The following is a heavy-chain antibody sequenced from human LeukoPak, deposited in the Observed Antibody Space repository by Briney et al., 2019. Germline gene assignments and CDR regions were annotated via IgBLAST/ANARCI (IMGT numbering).Heavy chain of an antibody. Sequence: SETLSLTRTGSGGSISSYYWSWIRQPPGGGLEWIGYIYYSGSTKYNPSHTSRVTISVDTSKIQFYLKLSSGTAADTAVYYCAGTYSSGWYLYFQHWGQGTLVTVSS. CDR3: AGTYSSGWYLYFQH. CDR2: IYYSGST. J-gene: IGHJ1*01. D-gene: IGHD6-19*01. CDR1: GGSISSYY. V-gene: IGHV4-59*08.